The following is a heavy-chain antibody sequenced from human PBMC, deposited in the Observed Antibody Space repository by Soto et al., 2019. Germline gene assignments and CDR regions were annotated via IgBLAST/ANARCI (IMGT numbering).Heavy chain of an antibody. Sequence: QITLKESGPTLVRPTQTLTLTCTFSGFSLSTSGVGVGWIRQPPGKALEWLALIYWDDDHRYSPSLKTRLTITKDTSKNQFVLTMTKLDPADTATYYCAREVYYSTYFDSWGQGTLVTVSS. CDR2: IYWDDDH. V-gene: IGHV2-5*02. CDR3: AREVYYSTYFDS. D-gene: IGHD3-10*01. J-gene: IGHJ4*02. CDR1: GFSLSTSGVG.